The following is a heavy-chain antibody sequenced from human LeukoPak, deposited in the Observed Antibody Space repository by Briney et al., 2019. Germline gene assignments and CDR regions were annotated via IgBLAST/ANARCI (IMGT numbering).Heavy chain of an antibody. CDR1: GFTFSSYA. V-gene: IGHV3-23*01. Sequence: GGALRLSCAASGFTFSSYALSGVRPAPGKGLEWVSLFRGSGRQNTYGDSVKGRFTISRDNYKNTLSLQINSMKAEDTAIYYCAKHLRTHVWFFDYWGQGTLVTVSS. D-gene: IGHD3-9*01. CDR2: FRGSGRQN. CDR3: AKHLRTHVWFFDY. J-gene: IGHJ4*02.